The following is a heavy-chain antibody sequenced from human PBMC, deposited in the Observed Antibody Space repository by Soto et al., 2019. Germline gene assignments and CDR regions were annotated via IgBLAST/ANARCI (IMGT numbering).Heavy chain of an antibody. Sequence: QVQLVQSGAEVKKPGASVKVSCKASGYTFASYGINWVRQAPGQGLEWLGWISPYDGYTHYAQILQGRVSMTTDTSTKPASMELRSLRSDDTAMYYCARGGYYDSSGARNYYFYGMNVWGQGTTVTVSS. V-gene: IGHV1-18*01. CDR3: ARGGYYDSSGARNYYFYGMNV. J-gene: IGHJ6*02. CDR2: ISPYDGYT. CDR1: GYTFASYG. D-gene: IGHD3-22*01.